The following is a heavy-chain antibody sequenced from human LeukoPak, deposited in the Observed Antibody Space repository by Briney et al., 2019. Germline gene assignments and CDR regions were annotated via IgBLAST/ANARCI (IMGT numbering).Heavy chain of an antibody. V-gene: IGHV3-33*08. D-gene: IGHD2-2*01. CDR3: AREFETPAYYYYYGMDV. CDR2: IWYDGSNK. Sequence: GMSLRLSCAASGFTFSSYAMHWVRQAPGKGLEWVAVIWYDGSNKYYADSVKGRFTISRDNSKNTLYLQMNSLRAEDTAVYYCAREFETPAYYYYYGMDVWGQGTTVTVSS. J-gene: IGHJ6*02. CDR1: GFTFSSYA.